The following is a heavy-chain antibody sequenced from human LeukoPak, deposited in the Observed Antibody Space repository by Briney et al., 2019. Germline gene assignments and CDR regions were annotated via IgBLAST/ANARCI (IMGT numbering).Heavy chain of an antibody. CDR3: AREPLRDYGDYESSFAFDI. CDR2: IYYRGST. J-gene: IGHJ3*02. CDR1: AGSISSYY. Sequence: PSETLSLTCTVSAGSISSYYWSWIRQPTGKGLVWMVYIYYRGSTNYNPSLNSRVNITVDTSKTQFSLKLRSVTAADTAVYYCAREPLRDYGDYESSFAFDIWGQGTMVTVSS. V-gene: IGHV4-4*08. D-gene: IGHD4-17*01.